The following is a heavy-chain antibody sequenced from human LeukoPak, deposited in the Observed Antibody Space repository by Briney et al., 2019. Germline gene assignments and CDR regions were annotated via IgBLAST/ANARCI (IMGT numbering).Heavy chain of an antibody. CDR2: IYYSGST. Sequence: PSETLSLTCTVSGGSISSDYWSWIRQPPGKGLEWIGYIYYSGSTNYNPSLKSRVTISVDTSKNQFSLKLSSVTAADTAVYYCARGYSYYYYYGMDVWGQGTTVTVSS. J-gene: IGHJ6*02. V-gene: IGHV4-59*01. CDR3: ARGYSYYYYYGMDV. CDR1: GGSISSDY. D-gene: IGHD4-11*01.